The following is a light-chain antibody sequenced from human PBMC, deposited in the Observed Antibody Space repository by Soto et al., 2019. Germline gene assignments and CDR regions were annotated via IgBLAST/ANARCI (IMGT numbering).Light chain of an antibody. Sequence: EIVLTQSPGTLSLSPGERATLSCRASQSVSSSYLAWYQQKPGQAPRLLIYAASSRATGIPDRFSGSGSGTDFTLTISRLEPEDFAVYYCQQYGSSFFTFGGGTEVEIK. CDR1: QSVSSSY. J-gene: IGKJ4*01. V-gene: IGKV3-20*01. CDR3: QQYGSSFFT. CDR2: AAS.